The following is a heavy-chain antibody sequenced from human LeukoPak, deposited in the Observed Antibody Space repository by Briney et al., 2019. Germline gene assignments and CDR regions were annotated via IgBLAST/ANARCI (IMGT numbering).Heavy chain of an antibody. CDR2: IYTSGST. CDR3: ARLGVNGSGSRLYYYGMDV. D-gene: IGHD3-10*01. CDR1: GGSISSYY. J-gene: IGHJ6*02. V-gene: IGHV4-4*07. Sequence: SETLSLTCTVSGGSISSYYWSWIRQPAGKGLEWIGRIYTSGSTNYNPSLKSQVTMSVDTSKNQFSLKLSSVTAADTAVYYCARLGVNGSGSRLYYYGMDVWGQGTTVTVSS.